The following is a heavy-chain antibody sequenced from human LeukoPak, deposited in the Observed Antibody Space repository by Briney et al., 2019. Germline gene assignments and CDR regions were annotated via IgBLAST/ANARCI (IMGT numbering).Heavy chain of an antibody. CDR3: AKDVQYSSGWYFDY. CDR1: GFTFSSYG. CDR2: IRYDGSNK. V-gene: IGHV3-30*02. J-gene: IGHJ4*02. D-gene: IGHD6-19*01. Sequence: PGGSLRLSCAASGFTFSSYGMHWVRQAPGKGLEWVAFIRYDGSNKYYADSVKGRFTISRDNSKNTLYLQMNSLRAEDTAVYYCAKDVQYSSGWYFDYWAREPWSPSPQ.